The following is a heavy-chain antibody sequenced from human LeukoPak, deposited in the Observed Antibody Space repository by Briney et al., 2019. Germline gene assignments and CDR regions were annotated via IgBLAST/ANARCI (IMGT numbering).Heavy chain of an antibody. J-gene: IGHJ6*03. CDR3: AREVVVVPAATAYYYYYMDV. V-gene: IGHV1-18*01. Sequence: EASVKVSCKASGYTFTSYDINWVRQATGQGLEWMGWISAYNGNTNYAQKLQGRVTMTTDTSTSRAYMELRSLRSDDTAVYYCAREVVVVPAATAYYYYYMDVWGKGTTVTVSS. CDR1: GYTFTSYD. D-gene: IGHD2-2*01. CDR2: ISAYNGNT.